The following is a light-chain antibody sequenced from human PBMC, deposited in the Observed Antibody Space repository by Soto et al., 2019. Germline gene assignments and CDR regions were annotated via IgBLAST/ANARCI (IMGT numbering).Light chain of an antibody. CDR3: QQSYSSPAFT. Sequence: DIRMTQSPSSLSASVGDRVSITCRASQSISNFLNWYQQKQGKAPKLLIYAASNLHSWVPSRFSGSGSGTEFTLTITSLQPEDFATYYCQQSYSSPAFTFGPGTKVDV. CDR2: AAS. CDR1: QSISNF. J-gene: IGKJ3*01. V-gene: IGKV1-39*01.